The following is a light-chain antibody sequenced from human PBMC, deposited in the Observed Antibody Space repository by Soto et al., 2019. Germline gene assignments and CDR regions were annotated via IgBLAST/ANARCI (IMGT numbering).Light chain of an antibody. CDR2: EVS. J-gene: IGLJ1*01. V-gene: IGLV2-14*01. CDR1: SSDVGGYDY. Sequence: SGVTRPSSLSGAPGQSITISCTGTSSDVGGYDYVSWYQQHPGKAPKLMIYEVSNRPSGVSNRFSASKSGNTASLTISGLQAEDEADYYCSSYIDSSTRVFGTGTKVTVL. CDR3: SSYIDSSTRV.